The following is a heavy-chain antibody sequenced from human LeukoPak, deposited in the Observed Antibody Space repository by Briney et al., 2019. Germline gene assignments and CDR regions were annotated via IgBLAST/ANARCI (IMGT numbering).Heavy chain of an antibody. D-gene: IGHD1-26*01. CDR1: GFTFISYW. CDR2: IIGGAGST. CDR3: AKSRGSYWVPEFDY. Sequence: GGSLRLSCAASGFTFISYWMSWVRQAPGKGLEWVSGIIGGAGSTYYADSVKGRFTISRDNSKNTLYLQMNSLRAEDTAIYYCAKSRGSYWVPEFDYWGQGTLVTVSS. J-gene: IGHJ4*02. V-gene: IGHV3-23*01.